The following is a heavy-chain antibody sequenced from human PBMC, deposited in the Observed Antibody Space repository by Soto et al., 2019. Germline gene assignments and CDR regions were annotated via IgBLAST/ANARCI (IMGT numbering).Heavy chain of an antibody. D-gene: IGHD3-22*01. J-gene: IGHJ3*02. V-gene: IGHV4-31*03. CDR1: GDSISRIDYY. Sequence: QVQLQESGPGLVKPSQTLSLTCSVSGDSISRIDYYWTWIRQHPEKGLEWIGNIYFRGNTYYSPSLESRLTISDDTSKNQFSLKLTSVTAADTAVYYCAREGGSYDSGGYLIRGAFDSWGQGTMVTVSS. CDR2: IYFRGNT. CDR3: AREGGSYDSGGYLIRGAFDS.